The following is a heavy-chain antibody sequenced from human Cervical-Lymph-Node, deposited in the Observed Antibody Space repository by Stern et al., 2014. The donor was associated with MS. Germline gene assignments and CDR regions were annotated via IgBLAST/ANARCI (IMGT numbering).Heavy chain of an antibody. D-gene: IGHD1-26*01. CDR2: IYWDDDK. V-gene: IGHV2-5*02. CDR3: AHRLGATTCYYFDY. J-gene: IGHJ4*02. CDR1: GFSLSTSGVG. Sequence: QITLKESGPTLVKPTQTLTLTCTFSGFSLSTSGVGVGWIRQPPGKALEWLALIYWDDDKRYSPSLKSRLTISKDTSKNQVVLTMTNMDPVDTATYYCAHRLGATTCYYFDYWGQGTLVTVSS.